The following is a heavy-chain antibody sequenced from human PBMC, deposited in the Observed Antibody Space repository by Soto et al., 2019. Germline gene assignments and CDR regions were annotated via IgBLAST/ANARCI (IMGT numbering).Heavy chain of an antibody. CDR2: ISYDGSNK. CDR1: GFTSSSYV. J-gene: IGHJ6*02. Sequence: QVQLVESGGGVVQPGRSLRLSCAASGFTSSSYVMHWVRQAPGKGQEWVAVISYDGSNKHYADSVKGRFTISRDTSRNTLYLQMNSLRGEDTAVYYCARGDPYYGMDVWGQGTTVTVSS. CDR3: ARGDPYYGMDV. V-gene: IGHV3-30*04.